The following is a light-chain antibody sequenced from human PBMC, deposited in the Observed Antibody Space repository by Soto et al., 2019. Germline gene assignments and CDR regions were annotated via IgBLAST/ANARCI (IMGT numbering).Light chain of an antibody. J-gene: IGLJ3*02. CDR3: AAWDDSLNGLM. CDR2: TNS. V-gene: IGLV1-44*01. Sequence: QSVLTQPPSASGTPGQRVTISCSGSSYNIGSNTVSWYQQLPGTAPTLLIYTNSQRPSGVPARFSGSKSGTSASLAISGLQSDDEADYYCAAWDDSLNGLMFGGGTKLTVL. CDR1: SYNIGSNT.